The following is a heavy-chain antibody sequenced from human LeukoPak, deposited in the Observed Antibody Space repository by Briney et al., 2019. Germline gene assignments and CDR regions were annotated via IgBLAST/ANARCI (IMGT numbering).Heavy chain of an antibody. Sequence: PSETLSLTCTVSGGSISSYYWSWIRQPPGRGLEWIEYIYYSGSTNYNPSLKSRVTISVDTSKNQFSLKLSSVTAADTAVYYCARRDVGCSWYPLFDYWGQGTLVTVSS. J-gene: IGHJ4*02. D-gene: IGHD6-13*01. V-gene: IGHV4-59*01. CDR3: ARRDVGCSWYPLFDY. CDR1: GGSISSYY. CDR2: IYYSGST.